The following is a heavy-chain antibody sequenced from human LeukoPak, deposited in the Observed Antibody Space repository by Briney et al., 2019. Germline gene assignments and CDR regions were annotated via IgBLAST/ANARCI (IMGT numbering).Heavy chain of an antibody. CDR1: GGTFSSYA. CDR2: TFPIFGTA. J-gene: IGHJ4*02. V-gene: IGHV1-69*05. Sequence: ASVKVSCKASGGTFSSYAISWVRQAPGQGLEWRGGTFPIFGTANYAQKFQGRVTITTDESTSTAYMELSSLRSEDTAVYYCARGWTYYYDSSGYPAWSDWGQGTLVTVSS. D-gene: IGHD3-22*01. CDR3: ARGWTYYYDSSGYPAWSD.